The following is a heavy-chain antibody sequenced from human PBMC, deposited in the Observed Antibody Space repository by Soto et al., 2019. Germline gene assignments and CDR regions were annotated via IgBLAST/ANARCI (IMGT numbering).Heavy chain of an antibody. J-gene: IGHJ4*02. V-gene: IGHV5-51*01. CDR1: GYSFTSYW. D-gene: IGHD7-27*01. Sequence: EVQLVQSGAEVKKPGESLMISCKGSGYSFTSYWIGWVRQMPGKGLEWMGIIYPGDSETRYSPSFEGQVTISADKSISTASLQCGSLKASDTAMYCCATSAGAPFDYWGQETQVTVSS. CDR2: IYPGDSET. CDR3: ATSAGAPFDY.